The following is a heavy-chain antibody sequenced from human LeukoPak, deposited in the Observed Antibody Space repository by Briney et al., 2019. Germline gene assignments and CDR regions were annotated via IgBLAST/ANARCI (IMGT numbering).Heavy chain of an antibody. J-gene: IGHJ4*02. Sequence: ASVKVSCKASGYTFTSYGISWVRQAPGQGLEWMGWISAYNGNTNYAQKFQGRVTITADKSTSTAYMELSSLRSEDTAVYYCARDISAAAGSYNDYWGQGTLVTVSS. V-gene: IGHV1-18*01. CDR3: ARDISAAAGSYNDY. CDR2: ISAYNGNT. D-gene: IGHD6-13*01. CDR1: GYTFTSYG.